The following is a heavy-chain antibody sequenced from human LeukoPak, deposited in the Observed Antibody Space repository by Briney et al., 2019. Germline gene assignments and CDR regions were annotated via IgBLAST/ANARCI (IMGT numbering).Heavy chain of an antibody. CDR1: GYSSTNYG. CDR3: ARDHYYDSSGYYYL. D-gene: IGHD3-22*01. J-gene: IGHJ4*02. Sequence: GASVNVSCKASGYSSTNYGISWVRQAPGQGLEWMGWIHIYRGNTNYAQKFQGRVTMTRDTSISTAYMEMSRLRSDDTAVYYCARDHYYDSSGYYYLWGQGTLVTVSS. V-gene: IGHV1-18*01. CDR2: IHIYRGNT.